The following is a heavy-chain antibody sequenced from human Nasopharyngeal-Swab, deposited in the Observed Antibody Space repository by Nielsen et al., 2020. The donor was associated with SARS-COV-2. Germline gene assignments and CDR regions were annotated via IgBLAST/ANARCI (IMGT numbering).Heavy chain of an antibody. CDR3: ARELAAAGTGGN. CDR1: GFTFSSYG. V-gene: IGHV3-33*01. J-gene: IGHJ4*02. D-gene: IGHD6-13*01. Sequence: GESLKISCAASGFTFSSYGMHWVRQAPGKGLEWVAVIWYDGSNKYYADSVKGRFTISRDNSKNTLYLQMNSLRAEDTAVYYCARELAAAGTGGNWGQGTLVTASS. CDR2: IWYDGSNK.